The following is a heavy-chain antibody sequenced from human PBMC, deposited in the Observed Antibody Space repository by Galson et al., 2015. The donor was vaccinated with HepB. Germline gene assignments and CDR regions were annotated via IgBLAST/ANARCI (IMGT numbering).Heavy chain of an antibody. CDR2: ITDSGGNT. J-gene: IGHJ5*01. V-gene: IGHV3-23*01. Sequence: SLRLSCAASGFTFSRYAMTWVRQAPGKGLEWVSRITDSGGNTEYADSVKGRFTISRDNSKNTLYLHMNSLRAEDTAIYYCVKDHIVLAGSRGRGLDSWGQGTLVTVSS. CDR3: VKDHIVLAGSRGRGLDS. CDR1: GFTFSRYA. D-gene: IGHD6-19*01.